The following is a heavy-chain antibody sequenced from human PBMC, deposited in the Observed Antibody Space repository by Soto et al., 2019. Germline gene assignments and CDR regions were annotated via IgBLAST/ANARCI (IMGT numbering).Heavy chain of an antibody. J-gene: IGHJ5*02. Sequence: CGGSVCTSRYSPAHKHQKTGKGLEWIGYAYYAGTTYYNPSLKSRAAISVETSSNRFSLNLTSVTAADTALYFCARAALYNRGHCWFDPWGQGTLVTVSS. CDR2: AYYAGTT. D-gene: IGHD1-1*01. V-gene: IGHV4-31*02. CDR1: GGSVCTSRYS. CDR3: ARAALYNRGHCWFDP.